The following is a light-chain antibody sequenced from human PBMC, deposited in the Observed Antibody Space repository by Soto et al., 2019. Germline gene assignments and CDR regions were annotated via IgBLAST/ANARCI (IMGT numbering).Light chain of an antibody. CDR2: KNN. CDR3: AAWDDSLSGGV. Sequence: QSVLTHPPSASGTPGQRVIISCSGSSSNIGSNYVYWYQHLPGTAPKLLIDKNNQRPSGVPDRFPGSKSGTAASLAISGLRSEGEADYYCAAWDDSLSGGVFGTGTKLTVL. CDR1: SSNIGSNY. J-gene: IGLJ1*01. V-gene: IGLV1-47*01.